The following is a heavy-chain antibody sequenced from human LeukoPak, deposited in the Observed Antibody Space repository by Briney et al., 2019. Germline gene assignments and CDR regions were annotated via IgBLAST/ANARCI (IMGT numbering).Heavy chain of an antibody. D-gene: IGHD3-10*01. CDR2: IYYSGST. J-gene: IGHJ4*02. Sequence: SSETLSLTCTVSGDSISSRTYYWAWIRQPPGKGLEWIANIYYSGSTYYNPSLKSRVTISVDTSKNQFSLKLDSVTAADTAVYYCARDTVTYYGSGSPKGYWGQGTLVTVSS. CDR3: ARDTVTYYGSGSPKGY. CDR1: GDSISSRTYY. V-gene: IGHV4-39*07.